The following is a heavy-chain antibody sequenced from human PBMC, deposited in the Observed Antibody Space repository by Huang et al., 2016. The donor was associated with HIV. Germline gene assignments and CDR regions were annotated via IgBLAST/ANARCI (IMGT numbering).Heavy chain of an antibody. D-gene: IGHD1-26*01. CDR3: AAQWELRGGVDF. V-gene: IGHV3-53*01. Sequence: EVQLVESGGGLIKPGGSLRLSCAASGFTVSSNYMSWVRQAPGKGLEWVSVIDSDESTYFADSVKGRFTISRDNSKITLYLQMNSLRAEDTAVYYCAAQWELRGGVDFWGQGTLVTVSS. CDR2: IDSDEST. CDR1: GFTVSSNY. J-gene: IGHJ4*02.